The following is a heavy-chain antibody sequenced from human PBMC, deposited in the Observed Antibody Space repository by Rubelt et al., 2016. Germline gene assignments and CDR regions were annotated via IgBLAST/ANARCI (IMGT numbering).Heavy chain of an antibody. Sequence: RLSCAASGFTFSSYWMSWARQAPGKGLEWLANIKEDGSETYHVDSVRGRFPISRDNAKNSLSLQMNSLRVEDTAVYYCAKQGLLVAAATNWFDPWGQGTLVTVSS. CDR2: IKEDGSET. CDR1: GFTFSSYW. D-gene: IGHD6-13*01. CDR3: AKQGLLVAAATNWFDP. V-gene: IGHV3-7*01. J-gene: IGHJ5*02.